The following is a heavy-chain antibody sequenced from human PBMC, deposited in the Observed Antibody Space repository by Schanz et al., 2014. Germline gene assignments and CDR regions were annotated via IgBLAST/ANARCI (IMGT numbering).Heavy chain of an antibody. CDR3: ESGALPGTCDI. J-gene: IGHJ3*02. V-gene: IGHV1-46*01. Sequence: KNPGASVKVSCKASGYTFVRYSMHWVRQDPGQGLEWMGRIVPIACITNYANQFQGRDAFIAEKFSSTAYMELRSLRYKGPSLSYCESGALPGTCDI. CDR1: GYTFVRYS. CDR2: IVPIACIT.